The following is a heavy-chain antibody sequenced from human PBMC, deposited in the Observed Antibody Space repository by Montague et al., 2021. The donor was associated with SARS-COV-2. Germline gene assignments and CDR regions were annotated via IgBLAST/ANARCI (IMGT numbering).Heavy chain of an antibody. V-gene: IGHV3-74*01. J-gene: IGHJ3*02. CDR2: IGSSRSGT. CDR3: ARDAESGADCDAFDI. Sequence: SLRLSCAASGFTFSSYYMHWVRQAPGKGLVWVSRIGSSRSGTNYADSVKGRFTISRDNAENTLYLQMNSLRAEDTAVYYCARDAESGADCDAFDIWGQGTMVTVSS. D-gene: IGHD2-21*02. CDR1: GFTFSSYY.